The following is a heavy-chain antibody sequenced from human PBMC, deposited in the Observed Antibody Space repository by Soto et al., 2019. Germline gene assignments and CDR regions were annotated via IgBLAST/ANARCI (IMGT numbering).Heavy chain of an antibody. Sequence: PGGSLRLSCAASGFTFRSYVMHWVRQAPGKGLEWVALISYGGSDKYYADSVEGRFTISRDNSNNTLYLQMNSLKAEDTAIYYCAKHIEHSPSDGMDVWGQGTTVTVSS. D-gene: IGHD1-26*01. CDR2: ISYGGSDK. V-gene: IGHV3-30*18. CDR3: AKHIEHSPSDGMDV. CDR1: GFTFRSYV. J-gene: IGHJ6*02.